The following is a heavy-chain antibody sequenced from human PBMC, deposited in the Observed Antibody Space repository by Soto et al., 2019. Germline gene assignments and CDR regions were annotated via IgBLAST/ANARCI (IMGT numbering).Heavy chain of an antibody. J-gene: IGHJ4*02. CDR1: GFTFSGSA. D-gene: IGHD3-22*01. V-gene: IGHV3-73*01. CDR3: ARRRSDDSSGYYDY. Sequence: EVQLVESGGGLVQPGGSLRLSCAASGFTFSGSAMHWVRQTSGKGLEWVGRIRSKPNSHATAFAASVKGRFTISRDDSKNTAYLQMNSLKTEDTAVYYCARRRSDDSSGYYDYWGQGSLVTVSS. CDR2: IRSKPNSHAT.